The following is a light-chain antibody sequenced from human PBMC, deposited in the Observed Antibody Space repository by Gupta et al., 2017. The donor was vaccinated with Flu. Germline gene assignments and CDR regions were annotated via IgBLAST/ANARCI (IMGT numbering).Light chain of an antibody. CDR2: QDS. Sequence: SYEPTQPPSVSVSPGQTASITCSGDKLGDKYACWYQQKPGQSPVLVIYQDSKRPSGIPERFSGSNSGNTATLTISGTQAMDEADYYCQAWDSSTGVFGTGTKVTVI. J-gene: IGLJ1*01. CDR3: QAWDSSTGV. V-gene: IGLV3-1*01. CDR1: KLGDKY.